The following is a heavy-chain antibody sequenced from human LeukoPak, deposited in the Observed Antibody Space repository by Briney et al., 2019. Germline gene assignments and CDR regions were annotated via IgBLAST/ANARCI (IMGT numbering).Heavy chain of an antibody. V-gene: IGHV3-21*01. CDR2: ISSSSSYI. CDR1: GFTSISYS. CDR3: ARAERYGDYGAFDI. Sequence: GGSLRLSVAASGFTSISYSINWVRQAPGKGLDWVSSISSSSSYIYYADSVKGRFTISRDNAKNSLYLQMNSLRAEDTAVYYCARAERYGDYGAFDIWGQGTMVTVSS. J-gene: IGHJ3*02. D-gene: IGHD4-17*01.